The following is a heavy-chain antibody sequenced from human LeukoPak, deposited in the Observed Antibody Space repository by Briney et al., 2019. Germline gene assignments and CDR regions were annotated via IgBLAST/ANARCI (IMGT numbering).Heavy chain of an antibody. Sequence: ASVKVSCKASGYTFTSYDINWVRQATEQGLEWMGWMNPNSGNTGYAQKFQGRVTITRNTSISTAYMELSSLRSEDTAVYYCARRAYNTIYYYYYMDVWGKGTTVTVSS. CDR1: GYTFTSYD. D-gene: IGHD1-1*01. CDR3: ARRAYNTIYYYYYMDV. CDR2: MNPNSGNT. J-gene: IGHJ6*03. V-gene: IGHV1-8*03.